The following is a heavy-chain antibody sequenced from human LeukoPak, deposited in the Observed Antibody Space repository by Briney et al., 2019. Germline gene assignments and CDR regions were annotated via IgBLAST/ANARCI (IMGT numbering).Heavy chain of an antibody. CDR3: ARDRGGLQFDWFDP. J-gene: IGHJ5*02. D-gene: IGHD5-24*01. Sequence: QPGKSLRLSCAASGFTFSSYAMHWVRQAPGKGLEWVAVISYDGSNKYHADSVKGRFTISRDNSKNTLYLQMNSLRAEDTAVYYCARDRGGLQFDWFDPWGQGTLVTVSS. CDR2: ISYDGSNK. V-gene: IGHV3-30*01. CDR1: GFTFSSYA.